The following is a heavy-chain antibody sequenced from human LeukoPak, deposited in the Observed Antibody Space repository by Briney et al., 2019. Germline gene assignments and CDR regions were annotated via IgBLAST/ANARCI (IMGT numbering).Heavy chain of an antibody. CDR3: AKDSNSASYYHYLDY. J-gene: IGHJ4*02. V-gene: IGHV3-30*02. D-gene: IGHD1-26*01. Sequence: DSVKGRFTISRDNSKNTLYLQVNSVRAEDTAVYFCAKDSNSASYYHYLDYWGQGTLVTGSS.